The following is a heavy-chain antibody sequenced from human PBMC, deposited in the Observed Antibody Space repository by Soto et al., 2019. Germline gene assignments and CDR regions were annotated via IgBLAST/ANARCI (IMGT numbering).Heavy chain of an antibody. J-gene: IGHJ4*02. Sequence: SETLSLTCTVSGGSISPFYWSWVRQPPGRGLEWIGYLYYSGNTNYNPSLKSRVTISVDASKNQVSLRLTSVTAAVTAVYYCARVGGVAARTFDYWGQGTVVTVSS. D-gene: IGHD2-15*01. V-gene: IGHV4-59*01. CDR2: LYYSGNT. CDR3: ARVGGVAARTFDY. CDR1: GGSISPFY.